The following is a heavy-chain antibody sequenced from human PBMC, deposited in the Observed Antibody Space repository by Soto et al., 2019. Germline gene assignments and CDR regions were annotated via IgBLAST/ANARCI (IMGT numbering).Heavy chain of an antibody. D-gene: IGHD3-3*01. CDR3: VKGGGYDFWSSRNWFDP. CDR2: LSGSGVST. J-gene: IGHJ5*02. Sequence: PGGSLRLSCAASGFTFSSYAMTWVRQAPGKGLEWVSTLSGSGVSTYYADSVKGRFTISRDNSKNTVYLQMSSLRAEDTAIYHCVKGGGYDFWSSRNWFDPWGQGTLVTVSS. CDR1: GFTFSSYA. V-gene: IGHV3-23*01.